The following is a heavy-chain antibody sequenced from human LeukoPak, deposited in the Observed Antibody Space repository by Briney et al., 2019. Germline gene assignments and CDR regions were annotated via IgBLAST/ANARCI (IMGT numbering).Heavy chain of an antibody. J-gene: IGHJ6*03. V-gene: IGHV1-2*02. CDR1: GYTFTGYY. Sequence: GASVKVSCKASGYTFTGYYMHWVRQAPGQGLEWMGWINPNSGGTNYAQKFQGRVTMTRDTSISTAYMELSRLRSDDTAVYYCARGWSGSYYSHYYYYMDVWGKGPRSPSP. CDR2: INPNSGGT. D-gene: IGHD1-26*01. CDR3: ARGWSGSYYSHYYYYMDV.